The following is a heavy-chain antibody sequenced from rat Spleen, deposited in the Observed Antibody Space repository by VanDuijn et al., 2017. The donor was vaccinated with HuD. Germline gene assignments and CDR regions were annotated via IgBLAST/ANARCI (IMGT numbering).Heavy chain of an antibody. D-gene: IGHD1-12*02. CDR1: GFTFNDYW. Sequence: EVQLVESGGGLVQPGRSLKLSCVASGFTFNDYWMTWIRQAPGKGLEWVASITDTGDSTYYPDSVKGRFTISRDNAKSTLYLQMNSLRSEDTATYYCTREGYDGTSSGFDYWGQGVMVTVSS. CDR3: TREGYDGTSSGFDY. J-gene: IGHJ2*01. V-gene: IGHV5-31*01. CDR2: ITDTGDST.